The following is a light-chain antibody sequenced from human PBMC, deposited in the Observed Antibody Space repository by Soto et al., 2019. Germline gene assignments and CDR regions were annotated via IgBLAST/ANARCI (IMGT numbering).Light chain of an antibody. V-gene: IGKV3D-11*01. CDR2: GES. Sequence: IVLTQCPSTLSVSPGESATLSCRASQGVXSNFAWYQTKPGQATRILSSGESTRATGIPARFIGSGSGNDFTLTITTLEPEYVAVYFCQQRAKWPTGTFGQGTRLEIK. CDR1: QGVXSN. J-gene: IGKJ5*01. CDR3: QQRAKWPTGT.